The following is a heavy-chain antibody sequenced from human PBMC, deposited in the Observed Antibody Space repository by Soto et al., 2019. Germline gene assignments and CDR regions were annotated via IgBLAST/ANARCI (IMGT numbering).Heavy chain of an antibody. CDR2: IKEDGSEK. CDR1: GFTFSSYW. V-gene: IGHV3-7*02. D-gene: IGHD6-6*01. Sequence: PGGSLRLSCAASGFTFSSYWMSWVRQAPGKGLEWVANIKEDGSEKYYVDSVKGRFTISRDNAKNSLYLQMNSLRAEDTAVYYCAVPYLYSSSTFDMWGQGTMVTVSS. CDR3: AVPYLYSSSTFDM. J-gene: IGHJ3*02.